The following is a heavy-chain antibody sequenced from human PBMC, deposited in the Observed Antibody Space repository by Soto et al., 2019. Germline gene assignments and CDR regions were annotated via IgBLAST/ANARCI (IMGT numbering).Heavy chain of an antibody. CDR2: SKSKTDGRTT. D-gene: IGHD3-9*01. V-gene: IGHV3-15*01. CDR3: TTDLTGYYVVYYYYYGMDV. CDR1: GFTFSNAW. J-gene: IGHJ6*02. Sequence: GGSLRLSCAASGFTFSNAWMSWVRQAPGKGLKWVGRSKSKTDGRTTDYAAPVKGRFTISRDDAKSTLYLQMNRLKTEDIAVYYCTTDLTGYYVVYYYYYGMDVWGQGTTVTVSS.